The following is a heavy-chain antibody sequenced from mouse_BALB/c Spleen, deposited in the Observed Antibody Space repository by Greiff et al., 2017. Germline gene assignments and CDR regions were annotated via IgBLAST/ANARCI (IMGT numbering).Heavy chain of an antibody. V-gene: IGHV5-9-3*01. CDR1: GFTFSSYA. CDR2: ISSGGSYT. CDR3: ARIGTTARAGAMDY. J-gene: IGHJ4*01. D-gene: IGHD1-2*01. Sequence: EVKLVESGGGLVKPGGSLKLSCAASGFTFSSYAMSWVRQNPEKRLEWVATISSGGSYTYYPDSVKGRFTISRDNAKNTLYLQMSSLRAEDTAMYYCARIGTTARAGAMDYWGQGTSVTVSS.